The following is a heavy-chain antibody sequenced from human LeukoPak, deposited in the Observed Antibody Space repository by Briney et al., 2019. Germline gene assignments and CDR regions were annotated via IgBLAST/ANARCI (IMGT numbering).Heavy chain of an antibody. V-gene: IGHV4-61*02. Sequence: PSETLSLTCTVSGGSISSGSYYWSWIRQPAGKGLEWIGRIYTSGSTNYNPSLKSRVTISVDTSKNQFSLKLSSVTAADTAVYYCAAAQRLASDLCLDCWGQGTLDTVSS. CDR1: GGSISSGSYY. CDR3: AAAQRLASDLCLDC. CDR2: IYTSGST. J-gene: IGHJ4*02. D-gene: IGHD3-16*01.